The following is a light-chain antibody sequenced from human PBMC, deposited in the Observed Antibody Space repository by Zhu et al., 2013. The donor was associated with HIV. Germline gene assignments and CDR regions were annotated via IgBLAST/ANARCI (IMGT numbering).Light chain of an antibody. CDR3: QEAHTFPFT. CDR1: QDISTY. Sequence: DIQMTQSPSTLSASVGDRVTITCRASQDISTYLAWYQQKDGQAPKLLIYTASSLQSGVPSRFSGSGSGTEFTLTISSLQPDDFATYYCQEAHTFPFTFGQGTKLEIK. CDR2: TAS. V-gene: IGKV1-12*01. J-gene: IGKJ2*01.